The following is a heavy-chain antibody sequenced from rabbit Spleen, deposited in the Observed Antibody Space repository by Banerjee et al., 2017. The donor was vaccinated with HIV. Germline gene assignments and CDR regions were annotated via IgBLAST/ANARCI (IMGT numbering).Heavy chain of an antibody. J-gene: IGHJ2*01. V-gene: IGHV1S45*01. CDR3: ARDIRDDGYDL. CDR2: IDPVFGIT. CDR1: GFDFSSYG. Sequence: QEQLVESGGGLVQPGGSLKLSCTASGFDFSSYGVTWVRQAPGKGLEWIGYIDPVFGITYYANWAKGRFTISKTSSTTVTLQMTSLTVADTATYFCARDIRDDGYDLWGPGTLVTVS.